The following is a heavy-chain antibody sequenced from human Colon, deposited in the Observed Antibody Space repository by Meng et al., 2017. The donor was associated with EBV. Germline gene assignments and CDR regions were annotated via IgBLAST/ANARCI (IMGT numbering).Heavy chain of an antibody. Sequence: QGLVKLAATLYFNLDVSGDSISKNNWWTWVRQPPGKGLEWIGEIYHSGSINYNPSLRGRATISVDMSKKQFSLNLRSVTAADTAVYYCARTGVGLAFDYWGLGTLVTVSS. CDR2: IYHSGSI. CDR3: ARTGVGLAFDY. V-gene: IGHV4-4*02. J-gene: IGHJ4*02. CDR1: GDSISKNNW. D-gene: IGHD2-8*01.